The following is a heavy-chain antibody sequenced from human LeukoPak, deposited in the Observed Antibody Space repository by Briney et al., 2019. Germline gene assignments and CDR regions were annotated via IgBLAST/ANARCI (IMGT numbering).Heavy chain of an antibody. CDR2: VKSKTDGGTT. Sequence: GGSLRLSCAASGFTFSNAWMSWVRQTPGKGQEWVGRVKSKTDGGTTDYATPVKGRFTISRDDSKNTLYLQMNSLKTEATAVSYCTTDPEPYYDYVSGSFNWGQGTMVTVSA. CDR3: TTDPEPYYDYVSGSFN. D-gene: IGHD3-16*01. J-gene: IGHJ3*01. CDR1: GFTFSNAW. V-gene: IGHV3-15*01.